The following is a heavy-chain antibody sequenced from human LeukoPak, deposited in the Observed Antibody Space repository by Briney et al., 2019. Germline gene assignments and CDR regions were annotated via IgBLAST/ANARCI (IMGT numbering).Heavy chain of an antibody. Sequence: GGSLRLSCAVTGFNLRTYWIHWVRHSPGRGLEWVARINGEGSRISYADSVRGRFTFSSTHAKNTSYRQMNILLAEATAHYYCARDPGYYYYGMDVWGQGTTVVVSS. CDR3: ARDPGYYYYGMDV. V-gene: IGHV3-74*01. J-gene: IGHJ6*02. CDR2: INGEGSRI. CDR1: GFNLRTYW.